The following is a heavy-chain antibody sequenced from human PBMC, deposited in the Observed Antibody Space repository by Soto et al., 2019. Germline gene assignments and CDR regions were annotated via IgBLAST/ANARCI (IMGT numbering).Heavy chain of an antibody. CDR3: ARNYYGSGSFGPYGMDV. CDR1: GYSFTSYW. Sequence: GESLKISCKGSGYSFTSYWIGWVRQMPGKGLEWMGIIYPGDSDTRYSRSFQGQVTISAEKSISTAYLQWSSLKASEAAMYYCARNYYGSGSFGPYGMDVWGQGTTVTVSS. D-gene: IGHD3-10*01. J-gene: IGHJ6*02. CDR2: IYPGDSDT. V-gene: IGHV5-51*01.